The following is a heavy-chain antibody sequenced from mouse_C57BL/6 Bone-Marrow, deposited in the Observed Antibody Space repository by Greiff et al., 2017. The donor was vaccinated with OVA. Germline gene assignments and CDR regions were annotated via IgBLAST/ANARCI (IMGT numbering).Heavy chain of an antibody. CDR3: TRDYDEGGYYAMDY. CDR2: IRNKANNHAT. J-gene: IGHJ4*01. V-gene: IGHV6-6*01. Sequence: VQLKESGGGLVQPGGSMKLSCAASGFTFSDAWMDWVRQSPEKGLEWVAEIRNKANNHATYYAESVKGRFTISRDDSKSSVYLQMNSLRAEDTGIYYCTRDYDEGGYYAMDYWGQGTSVTVSS. D-gene: IGHD2-4*01. CDR1: GFTFSDAW.